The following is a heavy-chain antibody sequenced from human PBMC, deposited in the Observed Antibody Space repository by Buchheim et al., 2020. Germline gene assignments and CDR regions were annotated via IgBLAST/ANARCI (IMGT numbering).Heavy chain of an antibody. CDR2: IYYSGST. V-gene: IGHV4-61*01. D-gene: IGHD6-6*01. CDR3: ARVSHTRGRWLAARPGGIDY. J-gene: IGHJ4*02. Sequence: QVQLQESGPGLVKPSETLSLTCTVSGGSVSSGSYYWSWIRQPPGKGLEWIGYIYYSGSTNYNPSLKSRVTISVDTSKNQFSLKLSSVTAADTAVYYCARVSHTRGRWLAARPGGIDYWGQGTL. CDR1: GGSVSSGSYY.